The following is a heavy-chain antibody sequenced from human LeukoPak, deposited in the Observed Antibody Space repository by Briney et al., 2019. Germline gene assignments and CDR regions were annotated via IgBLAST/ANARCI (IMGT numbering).Heavy chain of an antibody. Sequence: PSETLSLTCTVSGGSISSSSYYWGWIRQPPGKGLEWIWSIYHSGSTYYNPSLKSRVTISVDTSKNQFSLKLSSVTAADTAVYYCARDPVEMATSDAFDIWGQGTMVTVSS. D-gene: IGHD5-24*01. CDR1: GGSISSSSYY. CDR3: ARDPVEMATSDAFDI. J-gene: IGHJ3*02. CDR2: IYHSGST. V-gene: IGHV4-39*07.